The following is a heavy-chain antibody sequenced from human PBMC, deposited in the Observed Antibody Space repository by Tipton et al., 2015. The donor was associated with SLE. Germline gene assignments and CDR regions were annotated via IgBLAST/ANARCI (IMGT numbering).Heavy chain of an antibody. CDR3: AGGTTETTPWASGMDV. CDR2: IWSNGGHK. J-gene: IGHJ6*02. Sequence: RSLRLSCTASGFTFGDYPMGWFRQDPGKGLEWVAVIWSNGGHKYDAESVKGRFTISRDNSKNTVYLQMNSLRPEDTAVYYCAGGTTETTPWASGMDVWGQGTTVTVSS. CDR1: GFTFGDYP. V-gene: IGHV3-30*04. D-gene: IGHD1-1*01.